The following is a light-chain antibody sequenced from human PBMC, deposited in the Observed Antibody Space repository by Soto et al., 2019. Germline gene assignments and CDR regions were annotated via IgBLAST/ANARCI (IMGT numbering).Light chain of an antibody. Sequence: NFMLTQPHSVSESPGKTVTISCTGSSGSIASNYVQWYQQRPGSAPTTVIYEDNQRPSGVPDRFSGSKSGTSASLAISGLQSEDEADYYCAAWDDSLNAPVFGGGTKLTVL. CDR2: EDN. CDR3: AAWDDSLNAPV. V-gene: IGLV6-57*02. J-gene: IGLJ3*02. CDR1: SGSIASNY.